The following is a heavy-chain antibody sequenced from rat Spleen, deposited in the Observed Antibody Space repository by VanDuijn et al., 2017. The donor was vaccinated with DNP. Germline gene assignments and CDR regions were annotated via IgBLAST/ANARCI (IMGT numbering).Heavy chain of an antibody. CDR1: GFNFNDYW. CDR3: SRDRDSIGIRTWYFDF. Sequence: EVQLVESGGDLVQPGGSLKLSCIASGFNFNDYWMGWVRQAPGKGLEWIGEINKDSRTIKYAPSLKDKFTVSRDNAQNTLYLQMNSLQTEDSAIYFCSRDRDSIGIRTWYFDFWGPGAMVTVSS. V-gene: IGHV4-2*01. D-gene: IGHD1-9*01. J-gene: IGHJ1*01. CDR2: INKDSRTI.